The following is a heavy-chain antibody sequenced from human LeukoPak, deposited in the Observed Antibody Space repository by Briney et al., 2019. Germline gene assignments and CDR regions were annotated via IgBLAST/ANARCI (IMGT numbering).Heavy chain of an antibody. CDR3: ARVMVLRYFDGAFDY. Sequence: PSETLSLTCAVYGGSFSGYYWSRIRQPPGKGLEWIGEINHSGSTNYNPSLKSRVTISVDTSKNQFSLKLSSVTAADTAVYYCARVMVLRYFDGAFDYWGQGTLVTVSS. V-gene: IGHV4-34*01. CDR2: INHSGST. D-gene: IGHD3-9*01. CDR1: GGSFSGYY. J-gene: IGHJ4*02.